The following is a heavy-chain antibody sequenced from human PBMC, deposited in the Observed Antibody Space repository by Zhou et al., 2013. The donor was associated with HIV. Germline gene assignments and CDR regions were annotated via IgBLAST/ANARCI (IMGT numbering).Heavy chain of an antibody. CDR2: INPNSGGT. V-gene: IGHV1-2*02. D-gene: IGHD3-16*01. Sequence: QFHLVQSGAEVKKPGASVKVSCKASGYTFSTYAIHWLRQAPGQGFEWMGWINPNSGGTNYAQKFQDRVTMTGDTSAGTVYLDLSGLRSDDTAVYYCGRDWGSYDAFDIWGQGTLVTVSS. CDR3: GRDWGSYDAFDI. J-gene: IGHJ3*02. CDR1: GYTFSTYA.